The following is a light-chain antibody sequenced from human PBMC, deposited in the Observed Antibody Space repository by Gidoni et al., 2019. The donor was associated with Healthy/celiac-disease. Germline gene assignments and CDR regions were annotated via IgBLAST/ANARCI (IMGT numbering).Light chain of an antibody. CDR3: QQYGSSPQYS. Sequence: ETVLTQSPGTLSLSPGDRATLSCSASQSVSSSYLAWYQQKPGQAPRLLIYSATSRTTDIPDRFSGSGSGTDFNLTISRLEPEDFAVYYCQQYGSSPQYSFGQGTKLEIK. J-gene: IGKJ2*03. CDR2: SAT. V-gene: IGKV3-20*01. CDR1: QSVSSSY.